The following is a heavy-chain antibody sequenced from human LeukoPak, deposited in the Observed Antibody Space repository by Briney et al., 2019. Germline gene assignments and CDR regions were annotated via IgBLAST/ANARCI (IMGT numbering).Heavy chain of an antibody. D-gene: IGHD3-3*01. CDR2: ISYDGSNK. J-gene: IGHJ4*02. CDR1: GFTFSSYA. Sequence: GGSLRLSCAASGFTFSSYAMHWVRQAPGKGLEWVAVISYDGSNKYYADSVKGRFTISRDNSKNTLYLQMNSLRAEDTAVYYCARGTEYYDFWSGYYRWGQGTLVTVSS. V-gene: IGHV3-30-3*01. CDR3: ARGTEYYDFWSGYYR.